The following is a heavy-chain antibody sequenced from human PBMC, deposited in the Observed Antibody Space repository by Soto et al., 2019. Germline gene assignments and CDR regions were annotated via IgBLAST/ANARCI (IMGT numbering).Heavy chain of an antibody. Sequence: PSETLSLTCTVSGGSISSGDYYWSWIRQPPGKGLEWIGYIYYSGSTYYNPSLKSRVTISVDTSKSQFSLKLSSVTAADTAVYYCAVGGILTGYPSYGMDVWGQGTTVTV. J-gene: IGHJ6*02. CDR3: AVGGILTGYPSYGMDV. V-gene: IGHV4-30-4*01. CDR2: IYYSGST. CDR1: GGSISSGDYY. D-gene: IGHD3-9*01.